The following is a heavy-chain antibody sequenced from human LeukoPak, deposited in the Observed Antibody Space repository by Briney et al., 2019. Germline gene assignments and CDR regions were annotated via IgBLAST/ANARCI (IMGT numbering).Heavy chain of an antibody. CDR3: ARDDDPSVAAALLVGYGMDV. CDR1: GFTFSSYE. CDR2: ISSSCSTI. J-gene: IGHJ6*04. Sequence: GGSLRLSCAASGFTFSSYEMNWVRQAPGKGLEWVSYISSSCSTIYYADSVKGRFTISRDNAKNSLYLQMNSLRAEDTAVYYCARDDDPSVAAALLVGYGMDVWGKGTTVTVSS. D-gene: IGHD2-8*02. V-gene: IGHV3-48*03.